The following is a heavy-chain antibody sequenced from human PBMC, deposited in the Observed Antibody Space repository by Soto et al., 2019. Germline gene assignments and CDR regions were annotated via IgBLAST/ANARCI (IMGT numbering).Heavy chain of an antibody. CDR2: IIPILGET. V-gene: IGHV1-69*08. CDR3: DRGLGGRMDD. J-gene: IGHJ6*02. Sequence: QVQLVQSGAEVKKPGSSVRVSCKASGTIFSSYTISWVRQAPGQGLEWMGRIIPILGETNSAQKLQGRVTLTADKSTNTAYMELTSLRLEDTALYYCDRGLGGRMDDWGQGTTVTVSS. CDR1: GTIFSSYT. D-gene: IGHD3-16*01.